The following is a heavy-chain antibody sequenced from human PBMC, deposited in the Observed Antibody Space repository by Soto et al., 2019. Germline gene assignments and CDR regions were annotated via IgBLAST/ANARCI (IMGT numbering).Heavy chain of an antibody. J-gene: IGHJ3*02. V-gene: IGHV1-2*02. CDR1: GYTFTGYY. Sequence: ASVKVSCKASGYTFTGYYMHWVRQAPGQGLEWMGWINPNSGGTNYAQKFQGRVTMTRDTSISTAYMELSRLRSDDTAVYYCATSIAAAGPRGAFDIWGQGTMVTVSS. CDR3: ATSIAAAGPRGAFDI. CDR2: INPNSGGT. D-gene: IGHD6-13*01.